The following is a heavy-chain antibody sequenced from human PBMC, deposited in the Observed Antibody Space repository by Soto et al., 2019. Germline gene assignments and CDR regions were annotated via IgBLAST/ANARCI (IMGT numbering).Heavy chain of an antibody. Sequence: QVQLVESGGGVVQPGRSLRLSCAASGFTFSGYGMHWVRQAPGKGLEWAAVIWYDGSNENYADSVKGRFTISRDNSKNTLYLQMNSLSAEDTAVYYCTRRYSDGWYSDYWGQGTLVTVSS. CDR3: TRRYSDGWYSDY. D-gene: IGHD6-19*01. CDR2: IWYDGSNE. CDR1: GFTFSGYG. V-gene: IGHV3-33*01. J-gene: IGHJ4*02.